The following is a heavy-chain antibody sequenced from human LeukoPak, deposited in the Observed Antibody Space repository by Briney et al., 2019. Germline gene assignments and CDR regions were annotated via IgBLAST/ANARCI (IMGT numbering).Heavy chain of an antibody. J-gene: IGHJ4*02. CDR2: ISYDGSNK. D-gene: IGHD1-26*01. CDR1: GFTFSSYS. CDR3: ARGLVGAPDY. Sequence: GGSLRLSCAASGFTFSSYSMNWVRQAPGKGLEWVAVISYDGSNKYYADSVKGRFTISRDNSKNTLYLQMNSLRAEDTAVYYCARGLVGAPDYWGQGTLVTVSS. V-gene: IGHV3-30*03.